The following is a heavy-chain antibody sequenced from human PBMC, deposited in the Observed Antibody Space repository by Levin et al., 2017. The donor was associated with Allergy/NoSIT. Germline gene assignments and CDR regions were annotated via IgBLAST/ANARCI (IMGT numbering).Heavy chain of an antibody. Sequence: LSLTCAASGFTFSTYAMHWVRQAPGKGLEWVAVIASDGNDKHNADSVKGRFTISRDNSKNTLYVQMNSLRPEDTAVYYCARDTSRSANYYFDNWGQGILVTVSS. CDR3: ARDTSRSANYYFDN. D-gene: IGHD1-1*01. CDR1: GFTFSTYA. V-gene: IGHV3-30*04. J-gene: IGHJ4*02. CDR2: IASDGNDK.